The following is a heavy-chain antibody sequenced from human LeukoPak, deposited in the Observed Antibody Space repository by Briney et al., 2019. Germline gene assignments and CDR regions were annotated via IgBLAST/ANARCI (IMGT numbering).Heavy chain of an antibody. CDR1: GGSISSYY. V-gene: IGHV4-59*12. Sequence: SETLSLTCTVSGGSISSYYWSWIRQPPGKGLEWIGYNYYSGSTKYNPSLKSRVTMSVDTSKNRFSLKLSSVTAADTAVYYCARSLEDIVVVPAAYYYYYYMDVWGKGTTVTVSS. CDR3: ARSLEDIVVVPAAYYYYYYMDV. D-gene: IGHD2-2*01. J-gene: IGHJ6*03. CDR2: NYYSGST.